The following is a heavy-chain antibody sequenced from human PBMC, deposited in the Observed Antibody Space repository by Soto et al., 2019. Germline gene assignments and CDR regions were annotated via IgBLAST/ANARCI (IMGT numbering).Heavy chain of an antibody. V-gene: IGHV4-59*08. CDR3: ARQATTVTTFYFDS. D-gene: IGHD4-17*01. Sequence: SETLSLTCTVSGGSISSYYWSWIRQPPGKGLEWIGYIYYIGSTDYNPSHKSRVTISLDTSKNQFSLKLSSVTAADTAVYYCARQATTVTTFYFDSWGQGSLVTVSS. CDR2: IYYIGST. J-gene: IGHJ4*02. CDR1: GGSISSYY.